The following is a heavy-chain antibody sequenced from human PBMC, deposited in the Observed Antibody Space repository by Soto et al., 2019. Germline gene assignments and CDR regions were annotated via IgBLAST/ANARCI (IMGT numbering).Heavy chain of an antibody. Sequence: GGSLRLSCAASGFTFSSYAMSWVRQAPGKGLEYVSAISSNGGSTYYADSVKGRFTISRDNSKNTLYLQMSSLRAEDTAVYYCVKESYSSSWYVANDYWGQGTLVTVSS. CDR3: VKESYSSSWYVANDY. V-gene: IGHV3-64D*08. D-gene: IGHD6-13*01. CDR2: ISSNGGST. J-gene: IGHJ4*02. CDR1: GFTFSSYA.